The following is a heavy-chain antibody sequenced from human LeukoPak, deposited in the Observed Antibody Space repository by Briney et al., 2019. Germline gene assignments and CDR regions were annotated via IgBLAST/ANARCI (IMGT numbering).Heavy chain of an antibody. J-gene: IGHJ6*03. V-gene: IGHV3-7*01. CDR2: IKQDGSGK. CDR1: GFTFSSYW. CDR3: ARYIAAPHRGSYYYYMDV. Sequence: GGSLRLSCAASGFTFSSYWMSWVRQAPGKGLEWVANIKQDGSGKYYADSVKGRFTISRDNAKNSLYLQMNSLRAEDTAVYYCARYIAAPHRGSYYYYMDVWGKGTTVTVSS. D-gene: IGHD6-6*01.